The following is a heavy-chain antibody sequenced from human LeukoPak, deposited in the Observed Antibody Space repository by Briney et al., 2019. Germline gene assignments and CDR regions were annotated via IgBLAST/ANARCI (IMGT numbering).Heavy chain of an antibody. V-gene: IGHV3-23*01. Sequence: GGSLRLSCAASGFTFSTYAMSWVRQAPGKGLEWVSPISGSGGDTYYAESVKGQFTISRDSSKNTLYLQMNSLRAEDTAVYYCAKERDTAMVSWYYFDYWGQGTLVTVSS. J-gene: IGHJ4*02. CDR2: ISGSGGDT. CDR1: GFTFSTYA. D-gene: IGHD5-18*01. CDR3: AKERDTAMVSWYYFDY.